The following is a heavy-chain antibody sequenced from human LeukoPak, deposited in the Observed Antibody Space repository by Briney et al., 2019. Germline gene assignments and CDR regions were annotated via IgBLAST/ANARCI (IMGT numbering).Heavy chain of an antibody. J-gene: IGHJ4*02. Sequence: GGSLRLSCAASGFTFTAYLIHWVRQAPGKGLEWVAVMSSDGNAMFYADSVKGRVTISRDNSKNTLYLQMNSLRAEDTAVYYCVRESEYYFDHSASFDYWGQGTLVTVSS. CDR1: GFTFTAYL. V-gene: IGHV3-30-3*01. D-gene: IGHD3-22*01. CDR3: VRESEYYFDHSASFDY. CDR2: MSSDGNAM.